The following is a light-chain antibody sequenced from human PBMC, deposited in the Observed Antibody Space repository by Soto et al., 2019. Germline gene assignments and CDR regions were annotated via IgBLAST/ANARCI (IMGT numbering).Light chain of an antibody. V-gene: IGLV2-14*01. Sequence: QSAMTQPASVSGSPGQSITISCTGTSSDVGGYNYVSWYQQHPGKAPKLMIYDVSNRPSGVSNRFSGSKSNNTASLTISGLQAEDEADYYCSSYTSRSTPVFGGGTKVTVL. CDR2: DVS. CDR1: SSDVGGYNY. J-gene: IGLJ2*01. CDR3: SSYTSRSTPV.